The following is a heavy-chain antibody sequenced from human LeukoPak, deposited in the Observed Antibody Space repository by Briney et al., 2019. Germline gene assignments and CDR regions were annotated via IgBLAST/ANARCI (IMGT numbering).Heavy chain of an antibody. Sequence: PGGSLRLSCAASGFTFSSYWMHWVRQAPGKGLVWVSRINSDGSSTSYADSVKGRFTISRDNAKNTLYLQMHSLRAEDTAVYYCARIPGGSSYGYYYFDYWGRGTLVTVSS. V-gene: IGHV3-74*01. CDR1: GFTFSSYW. CDR2: INSDGSST. CDR3: ARIPGGSSYGYYYFDY. J-gene: IGHJ4*02. D-gene: IGHD5-18*01.